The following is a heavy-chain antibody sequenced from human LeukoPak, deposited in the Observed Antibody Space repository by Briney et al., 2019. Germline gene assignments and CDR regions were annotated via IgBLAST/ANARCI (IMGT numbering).Heavy chain of an antibody. CDR2: IYSSGSA. CDR3: ARTAGKGDYVGWFDP. V-gene: IGHV4-59*12. J-gene: IGHJ5*02. D-gene: IGHD4-17*01. CDR1: GGSISSYS. Sequence: SETLSLTCTVSGGSISSYSWTWIRQPPGKGLEWLGYIYSSGSAYYNPSLKSRVTISVDTSKNHFSLRLTSVTAADTAVYYCARTAGKGDYVGWFDPWGQGTLVTVSS.